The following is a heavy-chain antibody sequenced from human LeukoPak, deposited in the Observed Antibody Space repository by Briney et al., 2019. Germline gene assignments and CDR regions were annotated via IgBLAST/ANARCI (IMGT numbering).Heavy chain of an antibody. Sequence: PGGSLRLSCAASGFTFSSYSMNWVRQAPGKGLEWVSYISSSSSTIYYADSVKGRLTISRDNAKNSLYLQMNSLRAEDTAVYYCAREAEDIVVVPAAIETGYYYYMDVWGKGTTVTVSS. CDR1: GFTFSSYS. V-gene: IGHV3-48*01. J-gene: IGHJ6*03. CDR3: AREAEDIVVVPAAIETGYYYYMDV. D-gene: IGHD2-2*02. CDR2: ISSSSSTI.